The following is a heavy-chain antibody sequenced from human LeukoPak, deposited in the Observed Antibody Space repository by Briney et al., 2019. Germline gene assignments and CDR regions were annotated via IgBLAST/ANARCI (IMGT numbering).Heavy chain of an antibody. D-gene: IGHD3-22*01. V-gene: IGHV4-59*01. Sequence: PSETLSLTCAVYGGSFSGYYWSWIRQPPGKGLEWIGYIYYSGSTNYNPSLQSRVTISVDTSKNQFSLRLSSVTAADTAVYYCARENYYDSSGYYFGSGYFDYWGQGTLVTVSS. CDR3: ARENYYDSSGYYFGSGYFDY. CDR2: IYYSGST. CDR1: GGSFSGYY. J-gene: IGHJ4*02.